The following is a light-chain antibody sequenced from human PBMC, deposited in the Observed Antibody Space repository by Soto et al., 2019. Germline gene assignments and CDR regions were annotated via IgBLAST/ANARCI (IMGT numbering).Light chain of an antibody. CDR2: GAS. J-gene: IGKJ5*01. V-gene: IGKV3-15*01. CDR1: QSMSNN. CDR3: QQYNTWRSIS. Sequence: EIVMTQSPATLSLSPGERSTLSCRSSQSMSNNLAWYQQKLGQAPRLLIYGASTRTTGIPARFNGSGSGTEFTLTISSLQSEDFAVYYCQQYNTWRSISFGQGTRLEIK.